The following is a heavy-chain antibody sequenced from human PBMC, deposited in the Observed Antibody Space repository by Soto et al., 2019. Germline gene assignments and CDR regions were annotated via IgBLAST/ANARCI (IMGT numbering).Heavy chain of an antibody. CDR1: GGSISSGDYY. CDR3: ARGHTSGYSGYDLNWFDP. CDR2: IYYSGST. V-gene: IGHV4-30-4*01. D-gene: IGHD5-12*01. Sequence: PSETLSLTCTVSGGSISSGDYYWSWIRQPPGKGLEWIGYIYYSGSTYYNPSLKSRVTISVDTSKNQFSLKLSSVTAADTAVYYCARGHTSGYSGYDLNWFDPWGQGTLVTVSS. J-gene: IGHJ5*02.